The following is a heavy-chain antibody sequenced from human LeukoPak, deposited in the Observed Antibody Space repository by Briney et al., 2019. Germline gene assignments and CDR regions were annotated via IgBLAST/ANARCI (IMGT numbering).Heavy chain of an antibody. CDR2: ITWSGDGT. J-gene: IGHJ4*02. CDR3: AKSVVGGEGAYYFDY. CDR1: GFTFSTYS. D-gene: IGHD2-2*01. Sequence: GGSLRLSCAASGFTFSTYSMNWVRQSPGRGLEWVALITWSGDGTYYADSVKGRFIISRDNSKRSLWLQMNSLKTEDSGLYFCAKSVVGGEGAYYFDYWGQGTLVTVSS. V-gene: IGHV3-43*01.